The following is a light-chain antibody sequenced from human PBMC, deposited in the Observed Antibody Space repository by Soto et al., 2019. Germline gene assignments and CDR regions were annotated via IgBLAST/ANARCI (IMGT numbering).Light chain of an antibody. CDR2: DAS. Sequence: EIVMTQSPATLSVSPGERATLSCRASQSVSSNLAWYQQKPGQAPRLVIYDASTRATGIPARFSGSGSGTEFTLTISSLQSEDFAVYYCQQYNNWPLTFGQGTRLEI. CDR1: QSVSSN. V-gene: IGKV3-15*01. CDR3: QQYNNWPLT. J-gene: IGKJ5*01.